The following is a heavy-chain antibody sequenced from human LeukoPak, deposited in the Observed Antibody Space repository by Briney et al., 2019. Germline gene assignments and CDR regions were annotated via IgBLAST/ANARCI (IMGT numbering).Heavy chain of an antibody. V-gene: IGHV4-34*01. D-gene: IGHD6-13*01. CDR1: GGSFSGYY. CDR3: ARGGKQQLVHYYYGMDV. J-gene: IGHJ6*04. Sequence: SETLSLTCAVYGGSFSGYYWSWIRQPPGKGLEWIGEINHSGSTNYNPSLKSRVTISVDTSKNQFSLKLSSVTAADTAVYYCARGGKQQLVHYYYGMDVRGKGTTVTVSS. CDR2: INHSGST.